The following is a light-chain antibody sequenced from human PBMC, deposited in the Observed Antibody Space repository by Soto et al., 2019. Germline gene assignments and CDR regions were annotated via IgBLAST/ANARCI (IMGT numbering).Light chain of an antibody. CDR3: QQYGSIPFT. CDR1: QSVSSTY. CDR2: GAS. V-gene: IGKV3-20*01. J-gene: IGKJ3*01. Sequence: EIVLTQSPGTLSLSPGERATLSCRASQSVSSTYLGWYQQKPGQAPRLLISGASSRATGIPDRFSGSGSGTDFTLTISRLAPEDFAVYYCQQYGSIPFTFGPGTTVDI.